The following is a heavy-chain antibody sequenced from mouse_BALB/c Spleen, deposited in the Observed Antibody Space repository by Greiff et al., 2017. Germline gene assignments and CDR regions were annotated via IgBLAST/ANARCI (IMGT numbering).Heavy chain of an antibody. J-gene: IGHJ3*01. CDR1: GFTFSSYA. CDR2: ISSGGSYT. D-gene: IGHD2-3*01. Sequence: EVKVVESGGGLVKPGGSLKLSCAASGFTFSSYAMSWVRQSPEKRLEWVAEISSGGSYTYYPDTVTGRFTISRDNAKNTLYLEMSSLRSEDTAMYYCARKIYDGYYGFAYWGQGTLVTVSA. CDR3: ARKIYDGYYGFAY. V-gene: IGHV5-9-4*01.